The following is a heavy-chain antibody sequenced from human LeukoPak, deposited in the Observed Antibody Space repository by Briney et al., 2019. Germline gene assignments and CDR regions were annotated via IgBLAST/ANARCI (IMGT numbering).Heavy chain of an antibody. Sequence: SETLSLTCTVSGGAISSGGYYWSWIRQHPGKGLEWIGFIHDSGSTYNNPSLKSRVSISADTSKNQFSLKLSSVSAADTAVYYCARGGYSGAGSRDHRLDYWGQGTLVTVSS. CDR3: ARGGYSGAGSRDHRLDY. D-gene: IGHD5-12*01. J-gene: IGHJ4*02. V-gene: IGHV4-31*03. CDR2: IHDSGST. CDR1: GGAISSGGYY.